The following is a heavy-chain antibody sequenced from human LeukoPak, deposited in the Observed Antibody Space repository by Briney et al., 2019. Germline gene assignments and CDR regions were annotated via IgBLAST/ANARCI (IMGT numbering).Heavy chain of an antibody. Sequence: PSETLSLTCTVSGGPIISYYWSWIRQPPGKGLEWIGEINHSGSTNYNPSLKSRVTISVDTSKNQFSLKLSSVTAADTAVYYCASGLTTAGYWGQGTLVTVSS. D-gene: IGHD4-17*01. J-gene: IGHJ4*02. CDR3: ASGLTTAGY. V-gene: IGHV4-34*01. CDR2: INHSGST. CDR1: GGPIISYY.